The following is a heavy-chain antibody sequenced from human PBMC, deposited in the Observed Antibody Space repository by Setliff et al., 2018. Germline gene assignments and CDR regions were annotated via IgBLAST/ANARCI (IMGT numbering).Heavy chain of an antibody. CDR2: SHHSGRT. CDR3: ARGGMVRGVILRRNWFDP. CDR1: GESFSDYYWKNEYY. D-gene: IGHD3-10*01. V-gene: IGHV4-34*01. J-gene: IGHJ5*02. Sequence: SETLSLTCAVYGESFSDYYWKNEYYWSWIRQPPGKGLEWIGESHHSGRTIYNPSLESRATISVDTSMKQFSLKLSSVTAADTAVYYCARGGMVRGVILRRNWFDPWGQGTLVTVSS.